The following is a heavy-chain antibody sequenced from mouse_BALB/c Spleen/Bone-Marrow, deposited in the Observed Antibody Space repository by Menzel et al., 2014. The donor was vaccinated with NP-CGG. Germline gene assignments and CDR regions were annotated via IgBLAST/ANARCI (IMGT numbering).Heavy chain of an antibody. J-gene: IGHJ3*01. CDR2: IYPGDGST. V-gene: IGHV1S56*01. D-gene: IGHD2-10*02. CDR1: GYTFTSYD. CDR3: ARGGGYGNSPWFAY. Sequence: VQVVESGPGLVKPGALVKISCKASGYTFTSYDINWVKQRPGQGLEWIGWIYPGDGSTKYNEKFKGKATLTADKSSSTAYMQLSSLTSENSAVYFCARGGGYGNSPWFAYWGQGTLVTVSA.